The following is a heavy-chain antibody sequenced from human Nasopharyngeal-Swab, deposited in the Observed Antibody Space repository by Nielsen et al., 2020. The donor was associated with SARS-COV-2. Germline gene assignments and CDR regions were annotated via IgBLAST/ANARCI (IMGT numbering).Heavy chain of an antibody. CDR2: IESKTDGGTT. J-gene: IGHJ4*02. D-gene: IGHD1-26*01. CDR1: GFTFSNAW. Sequence: GGSLRLSCAASGFTFSNAWMSWVRQAPGKGLEWVGRIESKTDGGTTDYAAPVKGRFTISRDDSKNTLYLQMNSLKTEDTAVYYCTTSGSYVRYWGQGTLVTVSS. V-gene: IGHV3-15*04. CDR3: TTSGSYVRY.